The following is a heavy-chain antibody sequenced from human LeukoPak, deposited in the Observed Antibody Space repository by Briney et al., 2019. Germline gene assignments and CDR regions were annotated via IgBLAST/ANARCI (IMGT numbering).Heavy chain of an antibody. CDR1: GYTFTGHY. J-gene: IGHJ6*03. CDR2: INPNSGGT. Sequence: ASVKVSCKASGYTFTGHYMHWVRQAPGQGLEWMGWINPNSGGTNYAQKFQGRVTMTRDTSISTAYMELSRLRSDDTAVYYCARDKGLRYFDWSQPSYYYYMDVWGKGTTVTISS. CDR3: ARDKGLRYFDWSQPSYYYYMDV. V-gene: IGHV1-2*02. D-gene: IGHD3-9*01.